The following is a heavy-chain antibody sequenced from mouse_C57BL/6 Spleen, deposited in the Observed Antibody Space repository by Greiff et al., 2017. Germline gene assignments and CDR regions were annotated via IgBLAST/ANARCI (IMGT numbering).Heavy chain of an antibody. Sequence: QVQLQQSGAELVKPGASVKISCKASGYAFSSYWMNWVKQRPGKGLEWIGQIYPGDGDTNYNGKFKGKATLTADKSSSTAYMQLSSLTSEDSAVYFCARGDESNYEYWYFDVWGTGTTVTVSS. CDR2: IYPGDGDT. D-gene: IGHD2-5*01. CDR1: GYAFSSYW. CDR3: ARGDESNYEYWYFDV. V-gene: IGHV1-80*01. J-gene: IGHJ1*03.